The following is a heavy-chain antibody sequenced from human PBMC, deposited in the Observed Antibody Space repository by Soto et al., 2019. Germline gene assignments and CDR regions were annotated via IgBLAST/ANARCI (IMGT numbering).Heavy chain of an antibody. CDR1: GYTFTNYA. CDR2: INTGNGDT. J-gene: IGHJ4*02. CDR3: ARESEDLTSNFDY. V-gene: IGHV1-3*04. Sequence: ASVKVSCKASGYTFTNYAMHWVRRAPGQRLEWMGWINTGNGDTKYSQRFQDRVTITRDTSASTASMELSSLRSEDTAVYYCARESEDLTSNFDYWGQGTLVTVSS.